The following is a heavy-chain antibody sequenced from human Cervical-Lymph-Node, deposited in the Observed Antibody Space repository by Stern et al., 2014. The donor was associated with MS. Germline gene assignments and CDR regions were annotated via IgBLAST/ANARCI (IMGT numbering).Heavy chain of an antibody. CDR2: IDWDDNK. V-gene: IGHV2-70*01. Sequence: QVTLRESGPALVKPTQTLTLTCTFSGFSLTTSAMCVSWIRQPPGKALEWLALIDWDDNKYYNTSLKTRLTISKDTSKNQVLLALTNLDPVDTATYYWARCKWDSRRWYYFDYWGQGTLVTVSS. J-gene: IGHJ4*02. CDR1: GFSLTTSAMC. CDR3: ARCKWDSRRWYYFDY. D-gene: IGHD6-13*01.